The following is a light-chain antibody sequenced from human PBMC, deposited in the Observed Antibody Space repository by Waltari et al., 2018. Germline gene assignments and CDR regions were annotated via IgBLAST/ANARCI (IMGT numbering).Light chain of an antibody. J-gene: IGLJ3*02. CDR2: RNN. Sequence: QSVLTQPPSASGTPGPRVTISCSGSSSNIGSNYVYWYQHLPGTAPKLLIYRNNQRPSGDPGRFSGSKSDTSASLAISGLRSEDEADYYCAAWDASLSAWLFGGGTKVTVL. CDR3: AAWDASLSAWL. CDR1: SSNIGSNY. V-gene: IGLV1-47*01.